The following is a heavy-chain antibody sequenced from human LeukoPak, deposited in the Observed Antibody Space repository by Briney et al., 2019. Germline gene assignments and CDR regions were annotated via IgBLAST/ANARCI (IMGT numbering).Heavy chain of an antibody. CDR3: ARGGYSYGSGYNWFDP. V-gene: IGHV5-10-1*01. CDR2: IDPSDSYT. D-gene: IGHD5-18*01. Sequence: GESLRISCKGSGXRFTSYWISWVRQMPGKGLEWMGRIDPSDSYTNYSPSFQGHVTISADKSISTAYLQWSSLKASDTAMYYCARGGYSYGSGYNWFDPWGQGTLVTVSS. CDR1: GXRFTSYW. J-gene: IGHJ5*02.